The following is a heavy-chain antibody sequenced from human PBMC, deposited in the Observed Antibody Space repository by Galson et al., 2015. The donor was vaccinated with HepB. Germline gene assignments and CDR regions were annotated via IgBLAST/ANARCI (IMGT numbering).Heavy chain of an antibody. J-gene: IGHJ3*02. CDR2: ISSSSSYT. CDR1: GFTFSDYY. V-gene: IGHV3-11*06. D-gene: IGHD3-22*01. Sequence: SLRLSCAASGFTFSDYYMSWIRQAPGKGLEWVSYISSSSSYTNYADSVKGRFTISRDNAKNSLYLKMNSLRAEYTAVYYCARYLPYYYDSSGYRTHAFDIWGQGTMVTVSS. CDR3: ARYLPYYYDSSGYRTHAFDI.